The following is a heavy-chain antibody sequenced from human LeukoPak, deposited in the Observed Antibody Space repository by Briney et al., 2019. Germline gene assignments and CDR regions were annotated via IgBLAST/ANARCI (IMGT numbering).Heavy chain of an antibody. CDR3: ARGDPIVGAYLGFDY. Sequence: GGSLRLSCAASGFTFSSYAMHWVRQAPGKGLEWVAVISYDGSNKYYADSVKGRFTISRDNSKNTLYLQMNSLRAEDTAVYYCARGDPIVGAYLGFDYWGQGTLVTVSS. V-gene: IGHV3-30*01. CDR2: ISYDGSNK. J-gene: IGHJ4*02. CDR1: GFTFSSYA. D-gene: IGHD1-26*01.